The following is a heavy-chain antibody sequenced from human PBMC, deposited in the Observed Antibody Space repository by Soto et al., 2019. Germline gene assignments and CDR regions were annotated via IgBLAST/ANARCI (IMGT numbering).Heavy chain of an antibody. CDR3: AKDYEPITMIVVVIDY. CDR2: TSYDGSNK. V-gene: IGHV3-30*18. J-gene: IGHJ4*02. Sequence: GGSLRLSCAASGFTFSSYGMHWVRQAPGKGLEWVAVTSYDGSNKYYADSVKGRFTISRDNSKNTLYLQMNSLRAEDTAVYYCAKDYEPITMIVVVIDYWGQGTLVTVSS. CDR1: GFTFSSYG. D-gene: IGHD3-22*01.